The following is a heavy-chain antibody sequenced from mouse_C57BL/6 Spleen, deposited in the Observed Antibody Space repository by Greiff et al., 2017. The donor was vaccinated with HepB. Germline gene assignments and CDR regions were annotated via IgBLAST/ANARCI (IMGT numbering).Heavy chain of an antibody. V-gene: IGHV5-17*01. CDR2: ISSGSSTI. D-gene: IGHD1-1*01. Sequence: EVKLVESGGGLVKPGGSLKLSCAASGFTFSDYGMHWVRQAPEKGLEWVAYISSGSSTIYCADTVKGRFTISRDNAKNTLFLQMTSLRSEDTAMYYCARPRGSRTGFDYWGQGTTLTVSS. CDR1: GFTFSDYG. CDR3: ARPRGSRTGFDY. J-gene: IGHJ2*01.